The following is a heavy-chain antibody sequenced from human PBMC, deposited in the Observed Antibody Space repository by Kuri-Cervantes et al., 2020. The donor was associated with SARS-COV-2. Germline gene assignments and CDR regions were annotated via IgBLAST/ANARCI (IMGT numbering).Heavy chain of an antibody. CDR1: GFTFSSYA. CDR3: AKVDSSSSYYYYYGMDV. CDR2: IDGSSGDT. V-gene: IGHV3-23*01. D-gene: IGHD6-6*01. Sequence: GESLKISCAASGFTFSSYAMSWVRQAPGKGLEWVSAIDGSSGDTYYADSVKGRCTISRDNSKNTLYLQMNSLRAKDTAVYYCAKVDSSSSYYYYYGMDVWGQGTTVTVSS. J-gene: IGHJ6*02.